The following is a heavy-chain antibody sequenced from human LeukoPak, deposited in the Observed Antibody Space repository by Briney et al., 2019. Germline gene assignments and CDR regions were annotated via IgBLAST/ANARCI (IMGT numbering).Heavy chain of an antibody. CDR2: ISSSTSSI. CDR3: ARGGSGNWNAPFDY. Sequence: GGSLRLSCAASGFTFSSYSMNWVRQAPGKGLEWVSSISSSTSSIYYADSVKGRFTISRDNAKNSLYLQMNSLRTEDTAVYYCARGGSGNWNAPFDYWGQGTLVTVSS. V-gene: IGHV3-21*01. D-gene: IGHD1-1*01. J-gene: IGHJ4*02. CDR1: GFTFSSYS.